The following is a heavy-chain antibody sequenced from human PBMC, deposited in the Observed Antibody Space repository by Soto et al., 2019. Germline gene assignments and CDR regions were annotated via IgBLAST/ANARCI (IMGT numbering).Heavy chain of an antibody. Sequence: PSETLSLTCTVFGGSISSGGYHWSWIRQHPGKGLEWIGYIYYSGRTYYNPSLKSRITISVDTSKNQFSLRLSSVTAADTALYYCASASIQGILTGYPNDLFEYWGQGTLVTVSS. V-gene: IGHV4-31*03. CDR1: GGSISSGGYH. CDR2: IYYSGRT. CDR3: ASASIQGILTGYPNDLFEY. D-gene: IGHD3-9*01. J-gene: IGHJ4*02.